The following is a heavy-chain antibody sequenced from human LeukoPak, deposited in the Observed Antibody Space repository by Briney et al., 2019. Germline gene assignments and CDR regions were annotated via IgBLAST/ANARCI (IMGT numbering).Heavy chain of an antibody. CDR1: GYTLTELS. CDR2: FDPEDGET. Sequence: ASVKVSCKVSGYTLTELSMHWVRQATGKGLEWMGGFDPEDGETIYAQKFQGRVTMTEDASTDTAYMELSSLRSEDTAVYYCATRSGGYFDWVDAFDIWGQGTMVIVSS. D-gene: IGHD3-9*01. CDR3: ATRSGGYFDWVDAFDI. J-gene: IGHJ3*02. V-gene: IGHV1-24*01.